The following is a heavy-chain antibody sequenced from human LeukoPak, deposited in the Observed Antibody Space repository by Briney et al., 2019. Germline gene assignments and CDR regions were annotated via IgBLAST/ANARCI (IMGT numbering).Heavy chain of an antibody. J-gene: IGHJ6*03. CDR3: ARRVYCSGGSCYLSYYYMDV. CDR2: INHSGST. D-gene: IGHD2-15*01. CDR1: GGSFSDYY. V-gene: IGHV4-34*01. Sequence: SETLSLTCTVYGGSFSDYYCSWIRQPPGKGLEWIGEINHSGSTNYNPSLKSRVTISVDTSKNQFSLKLSSATAADTAVYYCARRVYCSGGSCYLSYYYMDVWGKGTTVTISS.